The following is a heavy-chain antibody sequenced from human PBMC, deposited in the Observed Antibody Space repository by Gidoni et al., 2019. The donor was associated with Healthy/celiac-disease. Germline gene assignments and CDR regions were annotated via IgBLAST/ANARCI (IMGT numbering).Heavy chain of an antibody. J-gene: IGHJ5*02. CDR1: GGSISSSSYY. CDR2: IYYSGST. D-gene: IGHD2-21*02. CDR3: ARQATSGVTTEGRFDP. Sequence: QLQLQESGPGLVKSSETLSLTCTVSGGSISSSSYYWGWIRQPPGKGLEWIGSIYYSGSTYYNPSLKSRVTISVDTSKNQFSLKLSSVTAADTAVYYCARQATSGVTTEGRFDPWGQGTLVTVSS. V-gene: IGHV4-39*01.